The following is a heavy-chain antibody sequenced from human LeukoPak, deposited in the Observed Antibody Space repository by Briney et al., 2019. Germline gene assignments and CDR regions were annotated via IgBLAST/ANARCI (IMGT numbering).Heavy chain of an antibody. J-gene: IGHJ4*02. CDR2: IYRGGST. Sequence: GSLRLSCAASGFTVGSNYMSWVRQAPGKGLEWVSIIYRGGSTNYADSVKGRFTISRDTSKNTLYLQMNSLRAEDTAVYYCARLSANSSAYFFDYWGQGTLVTVSS. CDR3: ARLSANSSAYFFDY. CDR1: GFTVGSNY. V-gene: IGHV3-66*04. D-gene: IGHD3-22*01.